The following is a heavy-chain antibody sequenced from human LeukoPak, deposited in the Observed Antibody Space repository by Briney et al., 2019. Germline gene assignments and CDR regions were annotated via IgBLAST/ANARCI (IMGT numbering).Heavy chain of an antibody. J-gene: IGHJ4*02. Sequence: GGSLRLSCAVSGFTFSDYIINWVRQAPGKGLEWVSSISSSSSTIYYADSVKGRFTISRDNAKNSLYLQMNSLRAEDTAVYYCARSEIAVAGLYYFDYWGQGTLVTVSS. CDR1: GFTFSDYI. V-gene: IGHV3-48*01. D-gene: IGHD6-19*01. CDR2: ISSSSSTI. CDR3: ARSEIAVAGLYYFDY.